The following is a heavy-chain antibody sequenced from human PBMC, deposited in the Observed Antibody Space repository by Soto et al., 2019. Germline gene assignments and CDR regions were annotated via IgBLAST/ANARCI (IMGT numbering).Heavy chain of an antibody. V-gene: IGHV3-9*01. CDR3: AKDMVAAAGTEAFDI. D-gene: IGHD6-13*01. CDR2: ISWNSGSI. CDR1: GFTFDDYA. Sequence: EVQLVESGGGLVQPGRSLRLSCAASGFTFDDYAMHWVRQAPGKGLEGVSGISWNSGSIGYADSVKGRFTISRDNAKNSLYLQMNSLRAEDTALYYCAKDMVAAAGTEAFDIWGQGTMVTVSS. J-gene: IGHJ3*02.